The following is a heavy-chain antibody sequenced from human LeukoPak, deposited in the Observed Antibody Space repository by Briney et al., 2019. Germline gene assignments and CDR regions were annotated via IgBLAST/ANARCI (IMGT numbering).Heavy chain of an antibody. J-gene: IGHJ4*02. Sequence: ASVKVSCKASGYTFTSYDIDWVRQATGQGLEWMGWMNPNSGNTGYAQKFQGRVTITRNTSISTAYMELSSLRSEDTAVYYCARDRDWGSSDPFDYWGQGTLVTVSS. CDR1: GYTFTSYD. CDR2: MNPNSGNT. D-gene: IGHD7-27*01. V-gene: IGHV1-8*03. CDR3: ARDRDWGSSDPFDY.